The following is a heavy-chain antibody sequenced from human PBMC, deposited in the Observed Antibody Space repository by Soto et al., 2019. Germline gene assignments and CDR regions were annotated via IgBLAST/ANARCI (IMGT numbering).Heavy chain of an antibody. CDR2: ISSTSSFR. CDR1: GFTFSTYA. J-gene: IGHJ1*01. CDR3: ARGAPGRDGYNLDFQH. Sequence: GGSRRLSCAASGFTFSTYAMNWVRQAPGKGLEWVSSISSTSSFRYYADSVKGRFTISRDNAKNSLYLQMNSLRAQDTAVYYCARGAPGRDGYNLDFQHWGQGTLVTGSS. V-gene: IGHV3-21*01. D-gene: IGHD5-12*01.